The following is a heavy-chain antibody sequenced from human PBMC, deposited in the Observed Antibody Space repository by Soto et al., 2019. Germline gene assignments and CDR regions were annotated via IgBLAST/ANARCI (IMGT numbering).Heavy chain of an antibody. CDR3: AKGRRNSIASSSYDSDY. J-gene: IGHJ4*02. V-gene: IGHV3-23*01. Sequence: GGSLRLSCAASGFTFSSYAMSWVRQAPGKGLEWVSAISGSGGSTYYADSVKGRFTISRDNSKNTLYPQMNSLRAEDTAVYYCAKGRRNSIASSSYDSDYWGQGTLVTVSS. CDR1: GFTFSSYA. CDR2: ISGSGGST. D-gene: IGHD6-13*01.